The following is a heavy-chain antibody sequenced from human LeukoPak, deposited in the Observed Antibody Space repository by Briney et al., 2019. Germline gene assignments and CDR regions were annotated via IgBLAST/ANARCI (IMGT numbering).Heavy chain of an antibody. CDR1: GFTFSHYW. V-gene: IGHV3-7*04. J-gene: IGHJ4*02. CDR2: INQDATEK. CDR3: AGGGLDY. Sequence: PGGSLRLPCAASGFTFSHYWMSWVRQAPGKGLEWMAIINQDATEKHYADSVKGRFTISRDNTKYSLYLQMNSLRAEDTAVYYCAGGGLDYWGQGTLVAVSA. D-gene: IGHD3-16*01.